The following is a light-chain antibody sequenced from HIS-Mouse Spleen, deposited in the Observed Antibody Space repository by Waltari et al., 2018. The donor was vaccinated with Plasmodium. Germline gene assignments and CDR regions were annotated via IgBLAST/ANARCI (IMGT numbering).Light chain of an antibody. CDR2: LNSDGSH. V-gene: IGLV4-69*01. CDR3: QTWGTGMGV. CDR1: SGHSPYA. J-gene: IGLJ2*01. Sequence: QLVLTQSPSASASLGASVQLTCTLRSGHSPYAIPLPPQQPEKGPRYLMKLNSDGSHSTGDGIPDRFSGSSSGAERYLTISSLQSEDEADYYCQTWGTGMGVFGGGTKLTVL.